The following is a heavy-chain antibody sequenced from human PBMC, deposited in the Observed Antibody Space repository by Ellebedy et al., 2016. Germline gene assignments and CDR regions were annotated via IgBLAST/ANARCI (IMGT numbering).Heavy chain of an antibody. CDR1: GFTFRYAW. J-gene: IGHJ4*02. CDR3: FKGGY. CDR2: IKSKTDGETT. Sequence: GGSLRLSXAASGFTFRYAWMNWVRQAPGKGLEWVARIKSKTDGETTDYAAPVKGRFTISRDDSKNILHLQMNSLKTEDTAVYYCFKGGYWGQGTLVTVSS. D-gene: IGHD1-26*01. V-gene: IGHV3-15*01.